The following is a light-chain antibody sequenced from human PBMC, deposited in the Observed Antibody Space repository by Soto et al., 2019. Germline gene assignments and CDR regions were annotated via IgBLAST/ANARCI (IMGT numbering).Light chain of an antibody. Sequence: DIQMTQSPSSLSASVGDRVTITFXPSQSISSYLNWYQQKPGKAPNLLIYEASSLESGVPSRFSGSGSGTEFTLTISSLQPDDFATYYCQQYNHYSGLTFGGGTKVDI. V-gene: IGKV1-5*01. CDR2: EAS. CDR1: QSISSY. CDR3: QQYNHYSGLT. J-gene: IGKJ4*01.